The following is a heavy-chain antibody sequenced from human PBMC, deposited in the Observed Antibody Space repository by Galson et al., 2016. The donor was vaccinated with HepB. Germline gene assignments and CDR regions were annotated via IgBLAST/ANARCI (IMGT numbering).Heavy chain of an antibody. Sequence: SVKVSCKASGYIFTSYGISWVRQAPGQGLEWMAIINPSGGTTTYAQKFQGRVTMTRDTSTSTVYMQFSSLRSEDTAGYYCAIHHVEYWGQGTLVTVSS. V-gene: IGHV1-46*01. CDR1: GYIFTSYG. J-gene: IGHJ4*02. CDR2: INPSGGTT. CDR3: AIHHVEY.